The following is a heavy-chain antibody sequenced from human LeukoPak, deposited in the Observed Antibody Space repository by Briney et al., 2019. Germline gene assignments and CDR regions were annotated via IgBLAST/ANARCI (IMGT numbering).Heavy chain of an antibody. J-gene: IGHJ4*02. V-gene: IGHV1-2*02. CDR1: GYIFTGYY. Sequence: ASVKVSCKASGYIFTGYYIHWVRQAPGQGLEWMGWINPKSGGTKYAQKFQGRVTMTRDTSISTAYMELSRLRSDDTAVYYCARGTSVRFLEWLPNDDYWGQGTLVTVSS. D-gene: IGHD3-3*01. CDR2: INPKSGGT. CDR3: ARGTSVRFLEWLPNDDY.